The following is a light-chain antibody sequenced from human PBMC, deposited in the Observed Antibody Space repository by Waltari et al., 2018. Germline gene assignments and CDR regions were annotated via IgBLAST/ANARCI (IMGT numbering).Light chain of an antibody. CDR2: SAS. J-gene: IGKJ4*01. CDR3: HQYFVLLRT. Sequence: EVVLTQSPGTLSLSPGERANLSCRASHHVRDFLAWYQQKPCQSPRLLIYSASARATGISDRFIVSGSGTDFSFTICRLEPEYSSVYFCHQYFVLLRTFGGGSKVDI. CDR1: HHVRDF. V-gene: IGKV3-20*01.